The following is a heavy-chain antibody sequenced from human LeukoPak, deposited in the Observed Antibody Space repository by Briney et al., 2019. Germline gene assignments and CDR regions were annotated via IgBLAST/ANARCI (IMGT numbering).Heavy chain of an antibody. J-gene: IGHJ2*01. CDR1: GGSISVYY. V-gene: IGHV4-59*12. CDR3: PRDPVSYWHFDL. CDR2: IYYSGSA. Sequence: SETLSLTCTVSGGSISVYYWSWIRQPPGKGLEWIAYIYYSGSANYSPSLNSRVTISVDTSREQFSLNLTSVTAADTDVYYCPRDPVSYWHFDLWGRGTLVTVSS. D-gene: IGHD5/OR15-5a*01.